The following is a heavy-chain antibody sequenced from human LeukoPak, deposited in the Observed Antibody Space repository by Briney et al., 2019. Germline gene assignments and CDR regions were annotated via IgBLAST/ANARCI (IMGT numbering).Heavy chain of an antibody. D-gene: IGHD3-9*01. CDR3: ARGGYFDWLLPFDY. V-gene: IGHV4-59*01. CDR2: IYYSGST. J-gene: IGHJ4*02. CDR1: GGSISSYY. Sequence: PSETRSLTCTVSGGSISSYYWSWIRQPPGKGLEWIGYIYYSGSTNYNPSLKSRVTISVDTSKNQFSLKLSSVTAADTAVYYCARGGYFDWLLPFDYWGQGTLVTVSS.